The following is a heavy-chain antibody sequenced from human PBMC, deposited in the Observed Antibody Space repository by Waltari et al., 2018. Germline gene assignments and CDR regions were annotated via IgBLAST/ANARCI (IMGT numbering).Heavy chain of an antibody. V-gene: IGHV3-53*01. CDR2: IYSGGST. CDR3: ARGAEDYYYGMDV. CDR1: GFTVSSNY. Sequence: EVQLVESGGGLIQPGGSLRLSCAASGFTVSSNYMSWVRQAPGKGREWVSVIYSGGSTYYADAVKGRFTISRDNSKNTLYLQMNSLRAEDTAVYYCARGAEDYYYGMDVWGQGTTVTVSS. J-gene: IGHJ6*02.